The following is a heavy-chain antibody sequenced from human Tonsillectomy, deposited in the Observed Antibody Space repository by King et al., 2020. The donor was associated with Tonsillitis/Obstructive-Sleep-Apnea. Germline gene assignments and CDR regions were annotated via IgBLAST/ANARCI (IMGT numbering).Heavy chain of an antibody. J-gene: IGHJ4*02. Sequence: VQLVESGGGVVQPGRSLRLSCAASGFTFSSYAMHWVRQAPGKGLEWVAVISYDGSNKYFADSVKGRFTISRDNSKNTLYLQMNILRAKDTAVYYCARHPLYYDTSGYYPYFDYWGQGTLVTVSS. CDR2: ISYDGSNK. D-gene: IGHD3-22*01. V-gene: IGHV3-30*04. CDR1: GFTFSSYA. CDR3: ARHPLYYDTSGYYPYFDY.